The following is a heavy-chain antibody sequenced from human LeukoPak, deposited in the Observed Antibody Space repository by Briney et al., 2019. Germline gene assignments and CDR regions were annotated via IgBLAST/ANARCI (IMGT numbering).Heavy chain of an antibody. V-gene: IGHV3-30*18. CDR1: GFAFSTYY. J-gene: IGHJ4*02. CDR2: ISYDGSNT. CDR3: AKSLSSGWASYYFGQ. Sequence: PGGSLRLSCAASGFAFSTYYIHWVRQPPGKGLEWVAVISYDGSNTFYPGSVEGRFTISRDNSRNALYLQMNSLRPEDTAVYYYAKSLSSGWASYYFGQWGQGTPVTVSS. D-gene: IGHD3-22*01.